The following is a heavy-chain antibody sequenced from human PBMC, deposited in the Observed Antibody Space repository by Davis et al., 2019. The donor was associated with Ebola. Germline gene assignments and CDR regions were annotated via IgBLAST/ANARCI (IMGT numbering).Heavy chain of an antibody. CDR3: ARRGAGGYWWGAFDY. D-gene: IGHD2-21*01. J-gene: IGHJ4*02. V-gene: IGHV3-23*01. CDR1: GFTLSSFA. Sequence: GESLKISCAASGFTLSSFAMGWVRQAPGKGLEWVSPISASGDATYYADSVKGRFTISSDHSKNMLSLQMNSLRAEDAAIYYCARRGAGGYWWGAFDYWGQGTLVTVSS. CDR2: ISASGDAT.